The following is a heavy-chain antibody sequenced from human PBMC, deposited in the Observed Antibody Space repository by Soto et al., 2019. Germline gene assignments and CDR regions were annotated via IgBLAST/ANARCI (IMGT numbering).Heavy chain of an antibody. D-gene: IGHD1-20*01. V-gene: IGHV3-23*01. CDR2: ITGSGDYT. CDR3: ARRITSSVEY. CDR1: GFTFSIYN. J-gene: IGHJ4*02. Sequence: EVQLLESGGGLVQPGGSLRLSCVASGFTFSIYNMNWVRQAPGKGLEWVSVITGSGDYTNYADSVKGRFTISRDNSKNTLYLQMNSLRAEDTAVYFCARRITSSVEYWGQGNLVTVSS.